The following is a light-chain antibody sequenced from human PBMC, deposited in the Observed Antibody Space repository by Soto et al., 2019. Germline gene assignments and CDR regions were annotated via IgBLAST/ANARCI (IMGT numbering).Light chain of an antibody. Sequence: EIVLTQSPGTLSLSPGERATLSGRASQSVSSSYLAWYQQKPGQAPRLLIYGASSRATGIPDRFSGSGSGTDFTLTISRLEPEDFAVYYCQQYGSSPLTLGGGTK. CDR2: GAS. CDR3: QQYGSSPLT. J-gene: IGKJ4*01. CDR1: QSVSSSY. V-gene: IGKV3-20*01.